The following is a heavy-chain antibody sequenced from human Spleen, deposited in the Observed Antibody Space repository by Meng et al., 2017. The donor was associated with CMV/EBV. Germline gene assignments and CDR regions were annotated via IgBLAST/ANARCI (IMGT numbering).Heavy chain of an antibody. Sequence: GESLKISCAASGFSVSSNYMSWVRQAPGKGLEWVSSISSSSSYISYADSVKGRFTISRDNAKNSLYLQMNSLRAEDTALYYCVRVGLAMDVWGQGTTVTVSS. D-gene: IGHD6-25*01. J-gene: IGHJ6*02. CDR3: VRVGLAMDV. CDR1: GFSVSSNY. CDR2: ISSSSSYI. V-gene: IGHV3-21*03.